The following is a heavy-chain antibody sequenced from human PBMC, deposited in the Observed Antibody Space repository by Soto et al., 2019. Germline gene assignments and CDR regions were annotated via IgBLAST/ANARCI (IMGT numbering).Heavy chain of an antibody. J-gene: IGHJ3*02. CDR3: ARDRIGYRYDAFDI. D-gene: IGHD5-12*01. CDR1: GFTFSSYA. V-gene: IGHV3-30-3*01. Sequence: LRLSCAASGFTFSSYAMHWVRQAPGKGLEWVAVISYDGSNKYYADSVKGRFTISRDNSKNTLYLQMNSLRAEDTAVYYCARDRIGYRYDAFDIWGQGTMVTVSS. CDR2: ISYDGSNK.